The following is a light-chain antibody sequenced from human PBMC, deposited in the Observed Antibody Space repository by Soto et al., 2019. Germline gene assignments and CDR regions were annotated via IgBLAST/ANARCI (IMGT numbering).Light chain of an antibody. J-gene: IGKJ5*01. Sequence: ETLMTQSPATLSVSPGERVSLSCRASQSVSLNLAWYQQKPGQAPSLLIYGASTRATGIPDRFTGSGSGTQFTLSITNLQSEDFALYYCQQYNDWPPITFGQGTRLEIK. CDR1: QSVSLN. CDR3: QQYNDWPPIT. CDR2: GAS. V-gene: IGKV3-15*01.